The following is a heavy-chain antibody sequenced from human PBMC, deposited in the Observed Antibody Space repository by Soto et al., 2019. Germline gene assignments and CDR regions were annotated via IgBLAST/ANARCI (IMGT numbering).Heavy chain of an antibody. CDR3: VRITSSRPYHIDY. CDR1: GFILSDHY. CDR2: TRDKANSYTT. J-gene: IGHJ4*02. V-gene: IGHV3-72*01. D-gene: IGHD6-13*01. Sequence: EVPLVESGGGLVQPGGSLRLSCAASGFILSDHYMDWVRQAPGKGLEWLGRTRDKANSYTTEYAASVNGRFTVSRDASKNSLFLQMNSLKTEDTAVYYCVRITSSRPYHIDYWGQGTLVTVSS.